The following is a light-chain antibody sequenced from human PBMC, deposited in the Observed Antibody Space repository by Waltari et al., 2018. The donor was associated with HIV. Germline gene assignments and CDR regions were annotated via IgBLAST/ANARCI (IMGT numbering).Light chain of an antibody. CDR2: DDN. V-gene: IGLV1-51*01. CDR1: SPHIGIRS. CDR3: VTWDHSLGAVV. Sequence: QSVLPQPPPLSAAPRHKVPISSFGSSPHIGIRSVSWYPPPPGTAPKLLIYDDNERPSGIPDRFSASRSGTSATLGIAGLQTGDEADYYCVTWDHSLGAVVFGGGTKLTVL. J-gene: IGLJ3*02.